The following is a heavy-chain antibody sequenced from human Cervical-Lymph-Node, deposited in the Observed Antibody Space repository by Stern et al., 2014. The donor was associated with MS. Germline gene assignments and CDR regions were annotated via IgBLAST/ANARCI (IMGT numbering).Heavy chain of an antibody. CDR2: IYPGDSDN. CDR3: ARRGDGYNGADL. V-gene: IGHV5-51*03. D-gene: IGHD5-24*01. CDR1: GYSFTRYW. Sequence: EVQLVQSGAEIKKPGESLKISCKGSGYSFTRYWIGWGRPMPGNGLEWMAIIYPGDSDNSSSPSFQGQVTISADKSISTAYLQWSSLKASDSALYYCARRGDGYNGADLWGQGTLVTV. J-gene: IGHJ5*02.